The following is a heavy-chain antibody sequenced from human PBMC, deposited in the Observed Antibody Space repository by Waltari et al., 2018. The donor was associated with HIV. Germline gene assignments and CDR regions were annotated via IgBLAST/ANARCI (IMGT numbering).Heavy chain of an antibody. CDR2: IYDSGST. CDR1: GDSVNAYY. V-gene: IGHV4-59*02. D-gene: IGHD3-16*01. Sequence: QVHLQESGPGLVKPSETLSLTCTVSGDSVNAYYWSWIRQPPGKGLEWIGYIYDSGSTNYNPSLKSRVTISVDTSKNQFSLKLSSVTPADTAVYYCARGTLRYYYFGMDVWGQGTTVTVSS. CDR3: ARGTLRYYYFGMDV. J-gene: IGHJ6*02.